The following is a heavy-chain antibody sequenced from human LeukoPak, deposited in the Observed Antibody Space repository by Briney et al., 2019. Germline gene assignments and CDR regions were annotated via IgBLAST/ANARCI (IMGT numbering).Heavy chain of an antibody. CDR3: TSKPMDYYGSGSLDY. CDR1: GFTFSNAW. CDR2: IKSKTDGGTT. J-gene: IGHJ4*02. V-gene: IGHV3-15*01. Sequence: GGSLRVSCAASGFTFSNAWMSWVRQAPGKGLYWVGRIKSKTDGGTTDYAAPVKGRFTISRDDSKNTLYLQMNSLKTEDTAVYYCTSKPMDYYGSGSLDYWGQGTLVTVSS. D-gene: IGHD3-10*01.